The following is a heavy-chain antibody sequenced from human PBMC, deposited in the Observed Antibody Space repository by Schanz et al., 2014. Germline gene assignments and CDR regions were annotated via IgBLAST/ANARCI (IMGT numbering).Heavy chain of an antibody. CDR3: ARTTNPFNFDSWPYLDY. J-gene: IGHJ4*02. D-gene: IGHD3-9*01. Sequence: EAQLLESGGNLVQPGGSLRVSCAASGFTVSSNYMSWVRQAPGKGLEWVSFIYGGSTYYTDSVKGRFTISRDNSKNTLYLQMNSLRAEDTAVYYCARTTNPFNFDSWPYLDYWGQGTLVTVSS. V-gene: IGHV3-66*01. CDR2: IYGGST. CDR1: GFTVSSNY.